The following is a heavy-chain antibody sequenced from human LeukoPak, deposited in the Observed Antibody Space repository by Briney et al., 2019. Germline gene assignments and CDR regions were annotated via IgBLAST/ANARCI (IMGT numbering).Heavy chain of an antibody. J-gene: IGHJ4*02. CDR2: ITGSGGST. Sequence: GGSLRLSRAASGFTFSSYGMSWVRQAPGKGVEWVSAITGSGGSTYYADSVKGRFTISRDNSKNMLYLQMNSLRAEDTAVYYCAKEEWLLAVYFDYWGQGTLVTVSS. V-gene: IGHV3-23*01. CDR3: AKEEWLLAVYFDY. D-gene: IGHD3-3*01. CDR1: GFTFSSYG.